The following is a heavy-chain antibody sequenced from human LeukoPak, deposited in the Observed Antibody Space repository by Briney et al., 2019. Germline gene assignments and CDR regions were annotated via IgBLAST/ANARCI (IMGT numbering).Heavy chain of an antibody. Sequence: GGSLRLSCAASGFTFSSYGMHWVRQAPGKGLEWVAVISYDGSNKDYADSVKGRFTISRDNSKYTLYLQMNSLRVEDTALYYCAKGNIVVVSAAPFDYWGQGTLVTVSS. V-gene: IGHV3-30*18. CDR2: ISYDGSNK. CDR3: AKGNIVVVSAAPFDY. CDR1: GFTFSSYG. D-gene: IGHD2-2*01. J-gene: IGHJ4*02.